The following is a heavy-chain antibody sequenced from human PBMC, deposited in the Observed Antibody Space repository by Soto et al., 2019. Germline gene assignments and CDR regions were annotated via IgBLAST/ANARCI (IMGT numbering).Heavy chain of an antibody. V-gene: IGHV3-23*01. J-gene: IGHJ4*02. Sequence: EVQLLESGGGLVQPGGSLRLSCEASGFTFSSYAMSWVRQAPGKGLEWVSAITGSGDSTYYADSVKGRFTVSRDNSKNTLYLQMNSLRAEDTAVYYCAKVFVFTIREGFDYWGLGTLVTVSS. CDR3: AKVFVFTIREGFDY. D-gene: IGHD3-3*01. CDR2: ITGSGDST. CDR1: GFTFSSYA.